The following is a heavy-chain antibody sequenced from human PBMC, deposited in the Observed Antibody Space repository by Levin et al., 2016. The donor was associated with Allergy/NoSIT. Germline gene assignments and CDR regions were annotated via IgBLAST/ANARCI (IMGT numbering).Heavy chain of an antibody. CDR2: IWYDGSNK. J-gene: IGHJ5*02. CDR1: GFTFSSYG. Sequence: GGSLRLSCAASGFTFSSYGMHWVRQAPGKGLEWVAVIWYDGSNKYYADSVKGRFTISRDNSKNTLYLQMNSLRAEDTAVYYCARVRRDYGDYAGWFDPWGQGTLVTVSS. V-gene: IGHV3-33*01. CDR3: ARVRRDYGDYAGWFDP. D-gene: IGHD4-17*01.